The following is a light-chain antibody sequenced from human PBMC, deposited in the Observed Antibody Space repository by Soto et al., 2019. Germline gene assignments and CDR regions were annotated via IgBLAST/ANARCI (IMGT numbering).Light chain of an antibody. CDR1: QGVSKW. Sequence: DIQLTQSPSSVSASVGDRITITCRASQGVSKWLAWYQQKPGRAPNLLIYATSSLHSGVPSRFSGSGSGTDFTLPISSLQSEDFATYYCQQAGSFPLTFGHVTKLYIK. CDR3: QQAGSFPLT. CDR2: ATS. J-gene: IGKJ3*01. V-gene: IGKV1-12*01.